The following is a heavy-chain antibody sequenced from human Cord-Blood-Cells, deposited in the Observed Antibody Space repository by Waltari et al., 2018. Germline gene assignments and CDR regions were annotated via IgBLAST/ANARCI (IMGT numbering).Heavy chain of an antibody. CDR3: ARWRRNNARHAFDI. CDR2: IIPIFGTA. CDR1: GGTFTSYD. Sequence: QVQLVQSGAEVKKPGSSVKVSCKASGGTFTSYDIRWVRKGPGQGLEWMGGIIPIFGTANYAQKFQGRVTITADESTSTAYMELSSLRSEDTAVYYCARWRRNNARHAFDIWGQGTMVTVSS. V-gene: IGHV1-69*01. J-gene: IGHJ3*02. D-gene: IGHD1-20*01.